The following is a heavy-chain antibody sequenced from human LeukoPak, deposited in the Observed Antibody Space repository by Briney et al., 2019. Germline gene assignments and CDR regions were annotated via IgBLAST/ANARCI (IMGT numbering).Heavy chain of an antibody. CDR3: AKDTLISGSYSYFDY. Sequence: PGGSLRLSCAASGFTFSSYAMSWVRQAPGKGLEWVSSISGSGASTYYADSVKGRFTISRDNSKNTLYLQMNSRRAEDTAVYYCAKDTLISGSYSYFDYWGQGTLVTVPS. V-gene: IGHV3-23*01. CDR1: GFTFSSYA. CDR2: ISGSGAST. J-gene: IGHJ4*02. D-gene: IGHD1-26*01.